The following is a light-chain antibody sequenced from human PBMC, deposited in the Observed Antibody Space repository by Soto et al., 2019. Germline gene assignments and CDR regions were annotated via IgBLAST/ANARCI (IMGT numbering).Light chain of an antibody. V-gene: IGKV1-5*01. Sequence: EMQMTQSPCTLPASVGGRVTITGRASQSISSWLAWYQQKPGKAPKLLIYAASTLQSGVPSRFSGSGSGTDFTLTISSLQTEDFATYYCQQLNSYPLTFGGGTKVDIK. CDR2: AAS. CDR1: QSISSW. CDR3: QQLNSYPLT. J-gene: IGKJ4*01.